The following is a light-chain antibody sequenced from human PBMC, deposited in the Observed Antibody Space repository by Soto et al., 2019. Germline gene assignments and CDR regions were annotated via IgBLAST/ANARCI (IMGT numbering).Light chain of an antibody. V-gene: IGLV4-69*01. CDR3: QTWDTGIKVI. CDR1: SGHSNYA. J-gene: IGLJ2*01. CDR2: INSDGSH. Sequence: QPVLTQSPSASASLGASGRLTCTLSSGHSNYAIAWHQQQPQKGPRDLMKINSDGSHNKGYGITDRFSGSSSGAERYLTISSLQSEDEGDYYWQTWDTGIKVIFGGGTKLTVL.